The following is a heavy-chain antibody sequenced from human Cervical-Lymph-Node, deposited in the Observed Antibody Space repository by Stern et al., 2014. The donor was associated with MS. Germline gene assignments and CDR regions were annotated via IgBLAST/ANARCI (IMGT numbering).Heavy chain of an antibody. D-gene: IGHD1-26*01. V-gene: IGHV5-51*01. J-gene: IGHJ3*02. CDR2: IYTGDSDT. CDR1: GDSFSSHW. CDR3: ATESVGGPRDAFDI. Sequence: GAEVKKPGESLEIAWQGIGDSFSSHWIGWGRQMPGKGLAWMEIIYTGDSDTRYRRAIQDHVTISVDKLNRNSSPQRNSLKASATAMYYCATESVGGPRDAFDIWGQGTMVTVSS.